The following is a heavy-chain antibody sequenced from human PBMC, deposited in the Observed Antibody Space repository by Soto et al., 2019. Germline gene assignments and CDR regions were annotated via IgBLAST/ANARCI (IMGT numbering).Heavy chain of an antibody. CDR2: IIPIFGTA. CDR1: GGTFSSYA. V-gene: IGHV1-69*13. Sequence: SVKVSCKASGGTFSSYAISWVRQAPGQGLEWMGGIIPIFGTANYAQKFQGRVTITADESTSTAYMELSSLRSEDTAVYYCARRDSSSYLGAFDIWGQGTMGTVS. CDR3: ARRDSSSYLGAFDI. J-gene: IGHJ3*02. D-gene: IGHD6-13*01.